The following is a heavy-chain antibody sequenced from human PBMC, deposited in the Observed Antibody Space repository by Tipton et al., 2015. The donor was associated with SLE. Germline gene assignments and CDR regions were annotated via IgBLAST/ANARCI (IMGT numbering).Heavy chain of an antibody. CDR2: IYTSGST. CDR3: ARAGLEGATTPYYFDY. Sequence: TLSLTCTVSGGSISSGSYYWSWIRQPAGKGLEWIGRIYTSGSTNYNPSLKSRVTISVDTSKNQFSLKLSSVTAADTAVYYCARAGLEGATTPYYFDYWGQGTLVTVSS. V-gene: IGHV4-61*02. J-gene: IGHJ4*02. CDR1: GGSISSGSYY. D-gene: IGHD1-26*01.